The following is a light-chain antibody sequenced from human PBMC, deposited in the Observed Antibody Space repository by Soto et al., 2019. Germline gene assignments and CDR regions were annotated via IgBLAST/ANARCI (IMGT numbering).Light chain of an antibody. CDR2: DVT. V-gene: IGLV2-14*03. Sequence: QSVLTQPAAVSGSPGQSIAISCTGTSSDVGGYNYVSWYQHHPGEAPKLMIYDVTNRPSGVSNRFSGSKSGNTASLTISGLQTEDEADYYCSSYKSSSTRVFGTGTKVTV. CDR3: SSYKSSSTRV. CDR1: SSDVGGYNY. J-gene: IGLJ1*01.